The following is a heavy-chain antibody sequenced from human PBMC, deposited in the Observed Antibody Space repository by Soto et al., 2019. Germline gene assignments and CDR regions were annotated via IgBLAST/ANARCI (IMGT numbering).Heavy chain of an antibody. V-gene: IGHV1-3*01. D-gene: IGHD6-13*01. J-gene: IGHJ6*02. Sequence: ASVKVSCKASGYTFTSYAMHWVRQAPGQRLEWMGWINAGNGNTKYSQKFQGRVTITRDTSASTAYMELSSLRSEDTAVYYCARSPPYSSSLYYYYGVDVWGQGTTVTVSS. CDR2: INAGNGNT. CDR3: ARSPPYSSSLYYYYGVDV. CDR1: GYTFTSYA.